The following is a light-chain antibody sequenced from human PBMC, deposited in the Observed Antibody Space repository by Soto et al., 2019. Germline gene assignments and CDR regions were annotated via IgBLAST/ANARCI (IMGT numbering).Light chain of an antibody. CDR1: QSISGN. CDR3: QQYNNWPQIT. Sequence: EIVMTQSPGTLSVSPGKRATLCFRASQSISGNLVWYQQKPGQATRLLIYGASTRATGIPARFSGSVSGTEFTLTISSLQSEDFAFYYCQQYNNWPQITFGQGTRLEIK. J-gene: IGKJ5*01. V-gene: IGKV3-15*01. CDR2: GAS.